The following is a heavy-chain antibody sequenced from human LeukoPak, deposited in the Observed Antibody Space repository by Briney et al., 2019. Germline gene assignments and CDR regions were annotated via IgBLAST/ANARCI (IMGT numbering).Heavy chain of an antibody. Sequence: SETLSLTCSVSGGSINSYYWSWIRQPPGQGLEWIGYINYRGHTNYNPSLESRVTMSVDTSKNQSSLKLSSVTAADTAVYYCARVQWDTSGYYLGYWGQGTLLTVSS. CDR2: INYRGHT. V-gene: IGHV4-59*01. J-gene: IGHJ4*02. CDR1: GGSINSYY. D-gene: IGHD3-22*01. CDR3: ARVQWDTSGYYLGY.